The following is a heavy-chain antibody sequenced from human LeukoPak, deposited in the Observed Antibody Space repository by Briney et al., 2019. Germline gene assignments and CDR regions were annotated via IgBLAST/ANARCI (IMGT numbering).Heavy chain of an antibody. V-gene: IGHV3-23*01. J-gene: IGHJ4*02. D-gene: IGHD3-22*01. CDR3: AKDRPNYYGSNGHYYRRDGDY. CDR2: ITSSGESA. Sequence: GGSLRLSCAASEFTFTNYAMSWVRQAPGKGLEWVSSITSSGESAYYAGSVKGRFTISRDNSKNTLYLQMNSLRAEDTAVYYCAKDRPNYYGSNGHYYRRDGDYWGQGTLVTVSS. CDR1: EFTFTNYA.